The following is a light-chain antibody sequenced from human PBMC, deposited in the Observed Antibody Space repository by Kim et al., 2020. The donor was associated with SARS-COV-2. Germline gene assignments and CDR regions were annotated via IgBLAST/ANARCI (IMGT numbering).Light chain of an antibody. J-gene: IGKJ2*01. CDR3: HQYNSYST. V-gene: IGKV1-5*03. CDR1: QTINSW. CDR2: KAS. Sequence: LSARMGDRVTITCRASQTINSWLAWYQQKPGKAPKLLIYKASNLESGVPSRFSGSGSGTEFTLTISSLQPDDFATYYCHQYNSYSTFGQGTKLEI.